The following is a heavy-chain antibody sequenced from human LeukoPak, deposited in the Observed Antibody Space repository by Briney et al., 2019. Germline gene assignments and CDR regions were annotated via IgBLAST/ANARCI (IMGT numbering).Heavy chain of an antibody. CDR2: IYPGDSDT. V-gene: IGHV5-51*01. CDR3: ARHGSGIRNYYYYYMDV. Sequence: GESLKISCKGSGYSFTSYWIGWVRQMPGKGLEWMGIIYPGDSDTRYSPSFQGQVTISADKSISTAYLQWSSLKASDTAMYYCARHGSGIRNYYYYYMDVWGKGTTVTVSS. D-gene: IGHD3-10*01. J-gene: IGHJ6*03. CDR1: GYSFTSYW.